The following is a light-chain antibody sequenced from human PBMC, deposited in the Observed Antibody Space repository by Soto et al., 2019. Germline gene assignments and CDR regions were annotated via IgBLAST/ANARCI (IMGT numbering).Light chain of an antibody. Sequence: QTVVTQEPSFSVSPGGTVTLTCGLTSGSVTSSYYPSWYQQTPGQTPRTLIYSTNTRSSGVPDRFSGSSLGNKAALTITGAQADDESDYYCVIYMGSGISVFGGGTKLTVL. CDR2: STN. CDR3: VIYMGSGISV. J-gene: IGLJ3*02. V-gene: IGLV8-61*01. CDR1: SGSVTSSYY.